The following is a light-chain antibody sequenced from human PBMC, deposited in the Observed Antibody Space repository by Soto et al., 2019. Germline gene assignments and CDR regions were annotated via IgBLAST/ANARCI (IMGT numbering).Light chain of an antibody. CDR1: QSISSSY. CDR2: GAS. J-gene: IGKJ1*01. CDR3: QKYGSSASWT. Sequence: EVVLTQSPGILSLSPGERATLSCRASQSISSSYLAWYQQKPGQAPRLFIYGASSRATGIPDRFSGSGSGTDFTLTISRLEPEDFAVYYCQKYGSSASWTFGQGTKVDIK. V-gene: IGKV3-20*01.